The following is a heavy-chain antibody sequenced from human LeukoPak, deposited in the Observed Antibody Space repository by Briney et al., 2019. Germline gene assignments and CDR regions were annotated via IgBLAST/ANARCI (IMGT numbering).Heavy chain of an antibody. CDR1: GGTVSSYA. D-gene: IGHD6-19*01. CDR3: ARMGKIAVADDAFDI. Sequence: GASVKVSCKASGGTVSSYAISWERQAPGQGREWKGGIIPIFGTANYAQKFQGRVTITADESTSTAYMELSSLRSEDTAVYYCARMGKIAVADDAFDIWGQGTMVTVSS. J-gene: IGHJ3*02. V-gene: IGHV1-69*13. CDR2: IIPIFGTA.